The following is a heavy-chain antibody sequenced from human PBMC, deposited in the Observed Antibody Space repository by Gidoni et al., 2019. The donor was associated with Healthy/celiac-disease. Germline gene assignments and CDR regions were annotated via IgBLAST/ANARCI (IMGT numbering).Heavy chain of an antibody. D-gene: IGHD3-10*01. CDR2: IYSGGST. CDR3: ARGGMVRGYYYYGMDV. V-gene: IGHV3-53*01. Sequence: EVQLVESGGGLIQPGGSLRLSCAASGFTVSSNYMSWVRQAPGKGLEWVSVIYSGGSTYYADYVKGRFTISRDNSKDTLYLQMNSLRAEDTAVYYCARGGMVRGYYYYGMDVWGQGTTVTVSS. J-gene: IGHJ6*02. CDR1: GFTVSSNY.